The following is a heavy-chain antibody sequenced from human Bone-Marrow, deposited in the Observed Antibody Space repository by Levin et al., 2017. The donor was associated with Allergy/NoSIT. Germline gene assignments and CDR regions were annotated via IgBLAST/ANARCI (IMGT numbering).Heavy chain of an antibody. CDR1: GFTFSSYA. CDR2: ISDNGGST. CDR3: VKDQGGGYYYGRYFDY. V-gene: IGHV3-64D*06. Sequence: PGGSLRLSCSASGFTFSSYAMHWVRQAPGKGLEFVSAISDNGGSTYYADSVKGRFTISRDNSKNTLYLQMSSLRAEDTAVYYCVKDQGGGYYYGRYFDYWGQGTLVTVSS. J-gene: IGHJ4*02. D-gene: IGHD3-10*01.